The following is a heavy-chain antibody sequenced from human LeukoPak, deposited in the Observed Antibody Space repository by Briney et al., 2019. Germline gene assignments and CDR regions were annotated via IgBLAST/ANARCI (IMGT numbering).Heavy chain of an antibody. V-gene: IGHV4-34*01. D-gene: IGHD2-21*01. CDR2: INHSGST. CDR3: ARYMIAGTPYYYYYGMDV. J-gene: IGHJ6*02. Sequence: SETLSLTCAVYGGSFSGYYWSWIRQPPGKGLEWIGEINHSGSTNYNPSLKSRVTISVDTSKNQFSLKLSSVTAADTAVYYCARYMIAGTPYYYYYGMDVWVQGTTVTVSS. CDR1: GGSFSGYY.